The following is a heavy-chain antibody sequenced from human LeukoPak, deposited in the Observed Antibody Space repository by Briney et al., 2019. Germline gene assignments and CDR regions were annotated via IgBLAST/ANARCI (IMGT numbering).Heavy chain of an antibody. CDR2: ISYDGSNK. D-gene: IGHD6-19*01. V-gene: IGHV3-30*03. J-gene: IGHJ4*02. CDR3: ARDRVSGGWYLGY. Sequence: GGSLRLSCAASGFTLSNYGMHWVRQAPGKGLEWVAVISYDGSNKYYADSVKGRFTISRDNSKNTLYLQMNSLRAEDTAVYYCARDRVSGGWYLGYWGQGTLVTVSS. CDR1: GFTLSNYG.